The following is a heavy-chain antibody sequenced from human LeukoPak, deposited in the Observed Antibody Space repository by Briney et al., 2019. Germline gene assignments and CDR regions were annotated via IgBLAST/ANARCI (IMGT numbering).Heavy chain of an antibody. V-gene: IGHV3-23*01. J-gene: IGHJ4*02. CDR1: GFTFSSYS. CDR3: AKSPPYYDFWSGYWDY. Sequence: GGSLRLSCAASGFTFSSYSMSWVRQAPGKGLEWVSAISGSGGSTYYADSVKGRFTISRDNSKNTLYLQMNSLRAEDTAVYYCAKSPPYYDFWSGYWDYWGQGTLVTVSS. D-gene: IGHD3-3*01. CDR2: ISGSGGST.